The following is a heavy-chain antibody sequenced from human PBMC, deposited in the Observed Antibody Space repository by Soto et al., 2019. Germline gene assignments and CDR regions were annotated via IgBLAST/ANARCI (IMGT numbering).Heavy chain of an antibody. J-gene: IGHJ5*02. Sequence: GGSLRLSCEVSGFTFRSYEMHWVRQAPGKGLEWLSYISSSSDFIYYSESVKGRFTISRDNANNSLYLQMNSLRAADTAIYYCARGANGIDRPDHWGQGAPVTVSS. CDR1: GFTFRSYE. D-gene: IGHD5-12*01. CDR3: ARGANGIDRPDH. V-gene: IGHV3-48*03. CDR2: ISSSSDFI.